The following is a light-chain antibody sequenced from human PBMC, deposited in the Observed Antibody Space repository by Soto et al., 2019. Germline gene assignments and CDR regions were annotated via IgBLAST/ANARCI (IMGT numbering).Light chain of an antibody. J-gene: IGLJ1*01. V-gene: IGLV2-14*01. CDR1: SSDVGGYNY. CDR3: SSYTSSSTYV. CDR2: GVT. Sequence: QSALTQPASVSGSPGQSITISCSGTSSDVGGYNYVSWYQQHPGKAPKLMIYGVTDRPSGVSTRFSGSKSGNTASLTISWLQAEDEADYYCSSYTSSSTYVLGTGTKLTVL.